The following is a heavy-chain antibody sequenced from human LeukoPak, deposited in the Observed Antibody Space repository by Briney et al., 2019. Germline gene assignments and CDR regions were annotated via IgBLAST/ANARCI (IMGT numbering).Heavy chain of an antibody. Sequence: PGGSLRLSCAVSGFTFSNYAMTWVRQAPGKGLEWVAGISTSGGDTYYADSVKGRFTISRDNSKNTVFLQMNSLRAEDMAVYFCAKDQRYWAVWGQGTTVTVSS. J-gene: IGHJ6*02. D-gene: IGHD3-9*01. V-gene: IGHV3-23*01. CDR3: AKDQRYWAV. CDR2: ISTSGGDT. CDR1: GFTFSNYA.